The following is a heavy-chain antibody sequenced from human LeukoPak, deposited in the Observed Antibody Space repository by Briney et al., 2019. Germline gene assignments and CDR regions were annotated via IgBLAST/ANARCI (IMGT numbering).Heavy chain of an antibody. J-gene: IGHJ6*02. CDR1: GFTFSSYA. CDR3: ARENSSGWPYYYYYGMDV. CDR2: ISYDGSNK. V-gene: IGHV3-30-3*01. D-gene: IGHD6-19*01. Sequence: PGRSLRLSCAASGFTFSSYAMHWVRQAPGKGLEWVAVISYDGSNKYYADSVKGRFTISRDNSKNTLYLQMNSLRAEDTAVYYCARENSSGWPYYYYYGMDVWGQGTTVTVSS.